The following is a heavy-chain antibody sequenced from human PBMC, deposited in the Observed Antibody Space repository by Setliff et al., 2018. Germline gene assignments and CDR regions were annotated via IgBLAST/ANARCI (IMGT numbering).Heavy chain of an antibody. CDR2: IQTSGTT. D-gene: IGHD5-12*01. CDR1: GGSISRYH. Sequence: LSLTCTVSGGSISRYHWSWIRQPPGKGLEWIGYIQTSGTTNYNPSLKSRVTISVDTSKNQFSLRLKSVTAADTAVYYCARSEGRRDGYNWWGQGTLVTVSS. J-gene: IGHJ4*02. V-gene: IGHV4-4*08. CDR3: ARSEGRRDGYNW.